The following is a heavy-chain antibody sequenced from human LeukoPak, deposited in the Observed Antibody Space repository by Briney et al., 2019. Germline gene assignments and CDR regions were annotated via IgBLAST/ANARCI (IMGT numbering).Heavy chain of an antibody. CDR3: ARHDTSGYYYPY. Sequence: SETLSLTCTVSGGSISSSGYYWGWIRQPPGKGLDWIGSIYDSGSTYYNPSLKSRVTISVDTSKTQFSLELSSVTAADTAVYYCARHDTSGYYYPYWGQGTLVTVSS. J-gene: IGHJ4*02. V-gene: IGHV4-39*01. CDR2: IYDSGST. CDR1: GGSISSSGYY. D-gene: IGHD3-22*01.